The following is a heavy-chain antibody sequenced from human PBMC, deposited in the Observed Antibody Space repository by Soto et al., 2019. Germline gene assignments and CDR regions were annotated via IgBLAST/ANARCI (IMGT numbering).Heavy chain of an antibody. CDR3: AKDLRMYSSGWTPFDY. D-gene: IGHD6-19*01. CDR1: GFTFSSYG. V-gene: IGHV3-30*18. Sequence: QVQLVESGGGVVQPGRSLRLSCAASGFTFSSYGMHWVRQAPGKGLEWVAVISYDGSNKYYADSVKGRFTISRDNSKNPLYLQMNSLRAEDTAVYYCAKDLRMYSSGWTPFDYWGQGTLVTVSS. CDR2: ISYDGSNK. J-gene: IGHJ4*02.